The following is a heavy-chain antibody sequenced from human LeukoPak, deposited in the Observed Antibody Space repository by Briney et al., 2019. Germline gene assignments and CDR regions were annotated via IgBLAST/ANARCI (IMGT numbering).Heavy chain of an antibody. CDR3: ARVESGIQH. CDR2: YSVYNGNT. Sequence: GASVKVSCKASGYIFTNHGISLVRQAPGQGLEWMGWYSVYNGNTNYAQKLQGRVTITTDTSTSTAYMELRSLRSVDTAVYYCARVESGIQHWARAPWSPSLQ. J-gene: IGHJ1*01. V-gene: IGHV1-18*01. CDR1: GYIFTNHG.